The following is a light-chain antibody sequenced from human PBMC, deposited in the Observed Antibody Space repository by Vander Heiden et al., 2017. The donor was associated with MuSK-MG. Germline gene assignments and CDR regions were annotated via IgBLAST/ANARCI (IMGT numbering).Light chain of an antibody. Sequence: SYELTQQPSVSASPAQPASITCSADTLGNKYGCWYQQRPGRSPVLVIDKDHQRPSGIPERFSGSNSGNTATLTIRGTQAMDEADYYCQAWDSSTFVSGGGTKLTVL. V-gene: IGLV3-1*01. CDR1: TLGNKY. CDR2: KDH. J-gene: IGLJ2*01. CDR3: QAWDSSTFV.